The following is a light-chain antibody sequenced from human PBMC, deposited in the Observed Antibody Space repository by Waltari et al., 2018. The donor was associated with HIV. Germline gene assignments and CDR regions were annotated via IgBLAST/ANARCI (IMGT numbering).Light chain of an antibody. J-gene: IGLJ2*01. CDR3: CSYGGRRI. Sequence: QSALTQPRPVSGSPGQSVPLSCTGTRSYIGVYNHVSWYQQHAGKAPKLVIYDVSKRPSGVPDRFSGSKSGNTASLTISGLQPEDEADYHCCSYGGRRIFAGGTKLTVL. CDR1: RSYIGVYNH. V-gene: IGLV2-11*01. CDR2: DVS.